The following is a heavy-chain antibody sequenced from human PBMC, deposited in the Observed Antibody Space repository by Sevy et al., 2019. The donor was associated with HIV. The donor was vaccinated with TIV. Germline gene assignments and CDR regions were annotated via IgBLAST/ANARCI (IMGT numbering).Heavy chain of an antibody. D-gene: IGHD1-26*01. CDR3: AKPAISGSYYAGLVY. V-gene: IGHV3-23*01. CDR1: GFTFSSYA. Sequence: GGSLRLSCAASGFTFSSYAMSWVRQAPGKGLEWVSAISGSGGSTYYADSVKGRFTISRDNAKNTLYLQMNSLRAEDTAVYYCAKPAISGSYYAGLVYWGQGTLVTVSS. J-gene: IGHJ4*02. CDR2: ISGSGGST.